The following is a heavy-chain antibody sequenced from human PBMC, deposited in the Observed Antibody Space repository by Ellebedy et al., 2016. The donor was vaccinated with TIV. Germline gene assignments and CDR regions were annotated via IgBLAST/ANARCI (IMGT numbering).Heavy chain of an antibody. CDR1: GFTFSSSS. J-gene: IGHJ4*02. CDR3: ARDQV. Sequence: GESLKISXAASGFTFSSSSMNWVRQAPGKGLEWVSSISSSSSYIYYADSVKGRFTISRDNAKNSLYLQMNSLRAEDTAVYYCARDQVWGQGTLVTVSS. V-gene: IGHV3-21*01. CDR2: ISSSSSYI.